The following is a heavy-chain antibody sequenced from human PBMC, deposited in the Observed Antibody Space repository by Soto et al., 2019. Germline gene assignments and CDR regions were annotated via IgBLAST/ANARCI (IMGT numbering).Heavy chain of an antibody. CDR3: AKSSGGESIFDY. CDR2: IIPILGIA. J-gene: IGHJ4*02. D-gene: IGHD4-17*01. Sequence: GASVKVSCKASGGTFSSYTISWVRQAPGQGLEWMGRIIPILGIANYAQKFQGRVTITADKSTSTAYMELSSLRSEDTAVYYCAKSSGGESIFDYWGQGTLVTVSS. V-gene: IGHV1-69*02. CDR1: GGTFSSYT.